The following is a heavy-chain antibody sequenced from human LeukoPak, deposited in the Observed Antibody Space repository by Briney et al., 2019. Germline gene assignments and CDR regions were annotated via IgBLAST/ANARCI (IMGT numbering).Heavy chain of an antibody. Sequence: GGSLRLSCAASGFGFSNYGIHWVRQAPGKGLEWVAVISYDGDDKYYSDSVKGRFTISRDNSKNTLYLQMSSLRAEDTAIYYCAKGIAVTTPRYYYGLDVWGQGTTVTVS. CDR2: ISYDGDDK. CDR3: AKGIAVTTPRYYYGLDV. J-gene: IGHJ6*02. CDR1: GFGFSNYG. V-gene: IGHV3-30*18. D-gene: IGHD4-11*01.